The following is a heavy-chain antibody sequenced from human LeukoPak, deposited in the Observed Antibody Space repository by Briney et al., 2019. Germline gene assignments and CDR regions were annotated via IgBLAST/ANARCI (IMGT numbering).Heavy chain of an antibody. J-gene: IGHJ3*02. D-gene: IGHD2-2*01. V-gene: IGHV4-4*07. CDR3: TRLRMPDAFDI. CDR1: GGSISTYY. Sequence: PSETLSLTCNVSGGSISTYYWSWIRQPAGKGLEWIGRIYTSGSTNYNPSLKSRVTMSVDTSKNQFSLKLSSVTAADTAVYYCTRLRMPDAFDIWGQGTMVTVSS. CDR2: IYTSGST.